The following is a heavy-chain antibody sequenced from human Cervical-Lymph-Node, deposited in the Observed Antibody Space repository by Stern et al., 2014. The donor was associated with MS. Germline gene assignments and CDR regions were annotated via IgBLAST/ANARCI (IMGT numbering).Heavy chain of an antibody. CDR3: ARQSAFCGGDCLNDAFDI. D-gene: IGHD2-21*02. CDR2: IYYSGST. Sequence: VQLVESGPGLVKPSQTLSLTCTVSGGSISSGAHYWSWIRQHPGKCLEWIGYIYYSGSTYSNPSLKSRVTMSVDTSKNQFSLKLSSMTAADTAVYYCARQSAFCGGDCLNDAFDIWGQGTMVTVSS. J-gene: IGHJ3*02. CDR1: GGSISSGAHY. V-gene: IGHV4-31*03.